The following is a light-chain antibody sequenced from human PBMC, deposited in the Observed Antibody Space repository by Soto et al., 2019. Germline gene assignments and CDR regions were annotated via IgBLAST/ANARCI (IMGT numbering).Light chain of an antibody. V-gene: IGKV3-20*01. Sequence: EIVLTQSPGTLSLSPGERATLSCRASQSVSSKYLAWYQQKPGQAPRVLIYGTSIRASGVPERFSGGGSGTDFTLTITRLEPEDFAVYYCQQYGSSLFTFGPVTKVDLK. CDR3: QQYGSSLFT. J-gene: IGKJ3*01. CDR2: GTS. CDR1: QSVSSKY.